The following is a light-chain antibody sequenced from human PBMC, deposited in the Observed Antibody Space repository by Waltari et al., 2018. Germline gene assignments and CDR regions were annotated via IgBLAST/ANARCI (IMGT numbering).Light chain of an antibody. Sequence: QSALTQPASVSGSAGQSITISCTGTSSDVGGYTYVSWYQQHPGKAPNLMIYDVSKRPSGVSNRFSGSKSGNTASLTISGLQAEDEADYYCSSYTSSSTWVFGGGTKLTVL. J-gene: IGLJ3*02. CDR3: SSYTSSSTWV. CDR1: SSDVGGYTY. CDR2: DVS. V-gene: IGLV2-14*01.